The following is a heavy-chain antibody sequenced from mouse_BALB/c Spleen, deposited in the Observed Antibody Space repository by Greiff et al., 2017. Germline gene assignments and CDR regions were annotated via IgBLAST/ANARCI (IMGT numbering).Heavy chain of an antibody. Sequence: LVKPGASVKISCKASGYSFTGYYMHWVKQSHGKSLEWIGYISCYNGATSYNQKFKGKATITVDTSSSTAYMKFNSLTSEDSAVYYCARDGGLRRNAMDYWGQGTSVTVSS. J-gene: IGHJ4*01. CDR3: ARDGGLRRNAMDY. V-gene: IGHV1S34*01. D-gene: IGHD2-4*01. CDR2: ISCYNGAT. CDR1: GYSFTGYY.